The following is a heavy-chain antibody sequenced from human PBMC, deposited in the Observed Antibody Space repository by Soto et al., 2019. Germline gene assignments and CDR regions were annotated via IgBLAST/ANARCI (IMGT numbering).Heavy chain of an antibody. Sequence: SETLSLTCAVYGGSFSGYYWSWIRQPPGKGLEWIGEINHSGSTNYNPSLKSRVTISVDTSKNQFSLKLSSVTAADTAVYYCARETTVTTSYYYYGMDVWGQGTTVTVS. J-gene: IGHJ6*02. CDR1: GGSFSGYY. D-gene: IGHD4-4*01. V-gene: IGHV4-34*01. CDR2: INHSGST. CDR3: ARETTVTTSYYYYGMDV.